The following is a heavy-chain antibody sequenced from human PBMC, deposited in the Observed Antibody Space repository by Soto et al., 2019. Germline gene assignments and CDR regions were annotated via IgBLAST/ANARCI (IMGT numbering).Heavy chain of an antibody. Sequence: GGSLRLSCAASGFTFSNAWMSWVRQAPGKGLEWVGRIKRKTDGGTTDYAAPVKGRFTISRDDSKNTLYLQMTSLNTEATAVYYCAYGIVVVMSSGMDVWGQGTTVTVSS. CDR1: GFTFSNAW. CDR3: AYGIVVVMSSGMDV. D-gene: IGHD2-15*01. CDR2: IKRKTDGGTT. V-gene: IGHV3-15*01. J-gene: IGHJ6*02.